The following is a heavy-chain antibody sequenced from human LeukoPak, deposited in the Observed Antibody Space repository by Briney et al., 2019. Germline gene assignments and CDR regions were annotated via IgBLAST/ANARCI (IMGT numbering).Heavy chain of an antibody. Sequence: GGSLRLSCAASGFTFSSFWMHWVRHVPGKGLVWVSRIGTDGSSTTYADFVKGRFTISRDKAKNTLYLQMNSLRAEDTAVYYCARDKYGGNSNAFDIWGQGTLVTVSS. CDR2: IGTDGSST. CDR3: ARDKYGGNSNAFDI. J-gene: IGHJ3*02. D-gene: IGHD4-23*01. CDR1: GFTFSSFW. V-gene: IGHV3-74*01.